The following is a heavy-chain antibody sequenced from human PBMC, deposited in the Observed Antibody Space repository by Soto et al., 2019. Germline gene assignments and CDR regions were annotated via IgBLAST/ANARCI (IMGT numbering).Heavy chain of an antibody. D-gene: IGHD3-22*01. CDR1: GGTFSSYA. CDR3: ARANYYDSSGYLRDYYYYGMDV. V-gene: IGHV1-69*01. Sequence: QVQLVQSGAEVKKPGSSVKVSCKASGGTFSSYAISWVRQSPGQGLEWMGGIIPIFGTANYAQKFQGRVTITSEDSTCTAYMELSSVRSDDTAVYYCARANYYDSSGYLRDYYYYGMDVWGQGTTVTVSS. J-gene: IGHJ6*02. CDR2: IIPIFGTA.